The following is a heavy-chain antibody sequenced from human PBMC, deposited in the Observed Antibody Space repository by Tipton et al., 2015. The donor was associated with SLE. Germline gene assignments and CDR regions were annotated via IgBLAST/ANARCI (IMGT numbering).Heavy chain of an antibody. V-gene: IGHV4-38-2*02. CDR1: GYSISSGYY. CDR3: ARGPNYDFLTGYYTWIDP. D-gene: IGHD3-9*01. J-gene: IGHJ5*02. Sequence: TLSLTCTVSGYSISSGYYWGWIRQPPGKGLERIGSIYHSGSTYYNPSLKSRVTISVDTSKNQFSLDLTSVTAADTAVYYCARGPNYDFLTGYYTWIDPWGQGTLVTVSS. CDR2: IYHSGST.